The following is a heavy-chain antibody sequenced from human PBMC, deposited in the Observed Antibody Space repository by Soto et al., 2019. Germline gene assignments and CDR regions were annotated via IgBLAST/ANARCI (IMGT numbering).Heavy chain of an antibody. J-gene: IGHJ4*02. D-gene: IGHD6-13*01. Sequence: QVQLVQSGAEVKKPGSSVKVSWKDSGGTFSSYAISWVRQAPGQGLEWMGGIIPIFGTANYAQKFQGRVTITADESTSTAYMELSSLRSEDTAVYYCARDSIAAAGLRPSYFDYWGQGTLVTVSS. CDR2: IIPIFGTA. CDR3: ARDSIAAAGLRPSYFDY. CDR1: GGTFSSYA. V-gene: IGHV1-69*01.